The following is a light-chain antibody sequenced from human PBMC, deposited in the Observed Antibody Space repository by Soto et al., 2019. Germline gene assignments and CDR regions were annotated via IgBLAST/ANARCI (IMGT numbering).Light chain of an antibody. CDR3: QQYNIYPLT. V-gene: IGKV1D-16*01. J-gene: IGKJ4*01. CDR2: VAS. Sequence: DVQMTQSPSSLSASVGDRVTITCRASQDINSWLAWYQQKPGKAPKSLIYVASSLQTGVPLRFSGSGSGTVFTLTISSLQPEDSATYDRQQYNIYPLTFGGGTKVEIK. CDR1: QDINSW.